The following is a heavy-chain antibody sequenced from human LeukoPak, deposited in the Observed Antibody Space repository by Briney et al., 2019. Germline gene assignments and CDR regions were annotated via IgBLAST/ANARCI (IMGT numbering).Heavy chain of an antibody. V-gene: IGHV4-34*01. J-gene: IGHJ4*02. CDR3: ARGRGIVGATRTFCDY. D-gene: IGHD1-26*01. Sequence: SETLSLTCAVYGGSFSGYYWSWIRQPPGKGLEWIGEINHSGSTNYNPSLKSRVTISADTSKNQFSLKLSSVTAADTAVYYCARGRGIVGATRTFCDYWGQGTLVTVSS. CDR1: GGSFSGYY. CDR2: INHSGST.